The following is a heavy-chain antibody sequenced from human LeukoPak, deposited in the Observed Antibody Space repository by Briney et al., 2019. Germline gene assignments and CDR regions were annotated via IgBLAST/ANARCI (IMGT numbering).Heavy chain of an antibody. CDR1: GYTFTDYY. J-gene: IGHJ5*02. Sequence: ASVKVSRKASGYTFTDYYVHWVRQAPGQGLEWMGWINPNSGGTNYAQKFQGTVTMTRDTSISTAYMELTRLRSDDTAVYYCARERGNYDILTDYYEGNGFDPWGQGTLVTVSS. D-gene: IGHD3-9*01. V-gene: IGHV1-2*02. CDR2: INPNSGGT. CDR3: ARERGNYDILTDYYEGNGFDP.